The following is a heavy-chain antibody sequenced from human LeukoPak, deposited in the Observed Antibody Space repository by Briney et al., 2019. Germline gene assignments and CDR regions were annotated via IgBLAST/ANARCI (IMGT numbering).Heavy chain of an antibody. Sequence: ASVKVSCKVSGYTLAELSMHWVRQAPGKGLEWMGGFDPEDGETIYAQKFQGRVTMTEDTSTDTAYMELSSLRSEDTAVYYCATDLDSYYDTLFQHWGQGTLVTVSS. CDR1: GYTLAELS. J-gene: IGHJ1*01. V-gene: IGHV1-24*01. CDR2: FDPEDGET. CDR3: ATDLDSYYDTLFQH. D-gene: IGHD3-22*01.